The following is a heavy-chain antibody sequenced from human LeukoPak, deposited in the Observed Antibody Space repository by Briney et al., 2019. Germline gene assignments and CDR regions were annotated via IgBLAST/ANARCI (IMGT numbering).Heavy chain of an antibody. Sequence: PGGSLRLSCAASGFTFSSYWMSWVRQAPGKGLEWVANIKQDGSEKYYVDSVKGRFTISRDNADNLVYLQMISLTAEDTAVYYCASTKLGEFNNWGQGTLVTVPS. CDR1: GFTFSSYW. V-gene: IGHV3-7*01. J-gene: IGHJ4*02. CDR3: ASTKLGEFNN. CDR2: IKQDGSEK. D-gene: IGHD7-27*01.